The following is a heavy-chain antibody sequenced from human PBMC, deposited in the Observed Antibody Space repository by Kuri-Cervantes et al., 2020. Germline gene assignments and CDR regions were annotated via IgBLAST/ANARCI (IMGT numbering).Heavy chain of an antibody. D-gene: IGHD6-13*01. V-gene: IGHV3-15*01. CDR3: TTKQDSSSWYWYGALDI. CDR2: IKSKTDGGTT. Sequence: GGSLRLSCAASGFTFSTAWMSWVRQAPGKGLEWVGRIKSKTDGGTTDYAAPVKGRFTISRDDSKNTLYLQLNSLKTEDTAVYYCTTKQDSSSWYWYGALDIWGQGTMVTVSS. J-gene: IGHJ3*02. CDR1: GFTFSTAW.